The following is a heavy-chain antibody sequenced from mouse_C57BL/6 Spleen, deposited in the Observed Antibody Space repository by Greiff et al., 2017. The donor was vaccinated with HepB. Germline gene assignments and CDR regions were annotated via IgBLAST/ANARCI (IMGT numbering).Heavy chain of an antibody. V-gene: IGHV5-4*01. D-gene: IGHD1-1*01. CDR2: ISDGGSYT. J-gene: IGHJ3*01. CDR3: ARDSGSNPWFAY. Sequence: EVQGVESGGGLVKPGGSLKLSCAASGFTFSSYAMSWVRQTPEKRLEWVATISDGGSYTYYPDNVKGRFTISRDNAKNNLYLQMSHLKSEDTAMYYCARDSGSNPWFAYWGQGTLVTVSA. CDR1: GFTFSSYA.